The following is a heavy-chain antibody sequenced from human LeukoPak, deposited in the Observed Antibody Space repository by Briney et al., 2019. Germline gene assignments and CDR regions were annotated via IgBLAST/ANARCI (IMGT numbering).Heavy chain of an antibody. CDR3: AELGITMIGGV. CDR2: ISSSGSTI. Sequence: GGSLRLSCAASGFTFRDYDMTWIRQAPGKGLEWVSYISSSGSTIYYADSVKGRFTISRDNAKNSLYLQMNSLRAEDTAVYYCAELGITMIGGVWGKGTTVTISS. D-gene: IGHD3-10*02. J-gene: IGHJ6*04. CDR1: GFTFRDYD. V-gene: IGHV3-11*04.